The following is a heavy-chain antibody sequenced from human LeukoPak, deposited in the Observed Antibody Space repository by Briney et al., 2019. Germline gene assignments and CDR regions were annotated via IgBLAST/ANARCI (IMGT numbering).Heavy chain of an antibody. CDR2: INHSGST. CDR1: GGSFSGYY. Sequence: PSETLSLTCAVYGGSFSGYYWSWIRQPPGKGLEWIGEINHSGSTNYNPSLKSRVTISVDTSKNQFSLKLSSVTAADTAVYYCARANSGSSGSYYFDYWGQGTLVTVSS. CDR3: ARANSGSSGSYYFDY. D-gene: IGHD3-22*01. V-gene: IGHV4-34*01. J-gene: IGHJ4*02.